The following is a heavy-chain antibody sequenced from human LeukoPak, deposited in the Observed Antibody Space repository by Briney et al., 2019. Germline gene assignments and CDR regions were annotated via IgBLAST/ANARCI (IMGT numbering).Heavy chain of an antibody. J-gene: IGHJ5*02. CDR1: GYTLTELS. CDR2: FDPEDGET. V-gene: IGHV1-24*01. Sequence: ASVKVSCKVSGYTLTELSMHWVRQAPGKGLEWMGGFDPEDGETIYAQKFQGRVTMTRDTSTSTVYMELSSLRSEDTAVYYCARDYSNNWGGDNWFDPWGQGTLVTVSS. CDR3: ARDYSNNWGGDNWFDP. D-gene: IGHD6-13*01.